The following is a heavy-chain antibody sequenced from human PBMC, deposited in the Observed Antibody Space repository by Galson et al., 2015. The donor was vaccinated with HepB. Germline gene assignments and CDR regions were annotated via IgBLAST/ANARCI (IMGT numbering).Heavy chain of an antibody. CDR2: IDPSDSYT. V-gene: IGHV5-10-1*01. D-gene: IGHD6-19*01. CDR1: GYNLTSSW. Sequence: QSGAEVKKPGESLTISCKGSGYNLTSSWISWVRQMPGKGLEWMGRIDPSDSYTHYSPSFQGHVTLSADKSIRTAYLRWSSLKASDTAMYYCARHSSGWPPPTFDLWGRGTLVTVSA. J-gene: IGHJ2*01. CDR3: ARHSSGWPPPTFDL.